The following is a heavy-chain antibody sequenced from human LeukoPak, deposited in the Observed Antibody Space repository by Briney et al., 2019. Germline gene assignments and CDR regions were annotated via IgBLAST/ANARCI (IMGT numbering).Heavy chain of an antibody. CDR3: ARGEAFAFDM. J-gene: IGHJ3*02. V-gene: IGHV3-23*01. CDR1: GFTFSNYA. Sequence: PGGSLRLSCAAPGFTFSNYAMGWVRQAPGPGLERVSSIYGGDGRTYYAGSVRGRFSISSDNSKNTLFLQLNSLPAENPSVYHCARGEAFAFDMWGQGTMVTVSS. CDR2: IYGGDGRT.